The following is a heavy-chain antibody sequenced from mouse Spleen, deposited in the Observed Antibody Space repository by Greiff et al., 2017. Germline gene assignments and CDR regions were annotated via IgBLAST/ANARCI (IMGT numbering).Heavy chain of an antibody. J-gene: IGHJ1*01. CDR3: AHYGSSYLDV. CDR1: GFNIKDTY. D-gene: IGHD1-1*01. CDR2: IDPANGNT. Sequence: EVQGVESGAELVKPGASVKLSCTASGFNIKDTYMHWVKQRPEQGLEWIGRIDPANGNTKYDPKFQGKATITADTSSNTAYLQLSSLTSEDTAVYYCAHYGSSYLDVWGAGTTVTVSS. V-gene: IGHV14-3*02.